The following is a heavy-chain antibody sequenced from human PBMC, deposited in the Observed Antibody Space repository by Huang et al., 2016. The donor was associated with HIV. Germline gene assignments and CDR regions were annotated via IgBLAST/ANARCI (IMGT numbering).Heavy chain of an antibody. V-gene: IGHV3-30*18. J-gene: IGHJ4*02. Sequence: VQLVESGGGVVQPGRSLRLACAASGFSFSTYGLHWVRQAPGKGREWVAGISYDGSNKYYAHSVKGRFTISRDTSENKVYLQMNSLRHEDTAVYYCAKDGADEEWDIDYWGQGTLVTVSS. CDR1: GFSFSTYG. CDR3: AKDGADEEWDIDY. CDR2: ISYDGSNK. D-gene: IGHD1-26*01.